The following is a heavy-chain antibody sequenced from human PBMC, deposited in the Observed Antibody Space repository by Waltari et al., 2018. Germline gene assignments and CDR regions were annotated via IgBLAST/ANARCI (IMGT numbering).Heavy chain of an antibody. CDR2: IYNSGSI. J-gene: IGHJ4*02. Sequence: QVQLQESGPGLVKPSETLSLTCTVPGGSITNYYWSWIRQPPGKGLEWIGYIYNSGSINYNPSLKSRVTISVDTSKNQFSLKLTSVTAADTAVYYCARHGGYSSTFDYWGQGTLVTVSS. CDR3: ARHGGYSSTFDY. D-gene: IGHD6-19*01. V-gene: IGHV4-59*08. CDR1: GGSITNYY.